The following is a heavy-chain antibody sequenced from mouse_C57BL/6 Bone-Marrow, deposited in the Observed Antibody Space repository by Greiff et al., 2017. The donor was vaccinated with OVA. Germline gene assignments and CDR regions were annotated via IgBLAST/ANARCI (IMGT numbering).Heavy chain of an antibody. CDR1: GFTFTDYY. V-gene: IGHV7-3*01. CDR3: ARYSYYYGSSYGYFDV. D-gene: IGHD1-1*01. J-gene: IGHJ1*03. CDR2: IRNKANGYTT. Sequence: EVKLVESGGGLVQPGGSLSLSCAASGFTFTDYYMSWVRQPPGKALEWLGFIRNKANGYTTEYSASVKGRFTISRDNSQSILYLQMNALRADDSATYYCARYSYYYGSSYGYFDVWGTGTTVTVSS.